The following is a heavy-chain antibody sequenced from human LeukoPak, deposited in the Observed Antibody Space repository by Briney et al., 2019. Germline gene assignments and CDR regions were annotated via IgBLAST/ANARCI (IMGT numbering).Heavy chain of an antibody. CDR1: GYTFTGYY. D-gene: IGHD6-25*01. CDR3: AREGSATDTAHFDY. CDR2: INPNSGGT. Sequence: ASVKVSCKASGYTFTGYYMHWLRQAPGQGLEWMGWINPNSGGTNYAQNFQGRVTMTRDTSISTAYMELSRLRSDDTAVYYCAREGSATDTAHFDYWGQGTLVTVSS. V-gene: IGHV1-2*02. J-gene: IGHJ4*02.